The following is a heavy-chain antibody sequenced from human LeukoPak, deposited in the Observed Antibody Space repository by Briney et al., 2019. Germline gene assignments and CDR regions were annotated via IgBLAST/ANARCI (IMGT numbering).Heavy chain of an antibody. Sequence: GGSLRLSCAASGFTFSSYGMHWVRQAPGKGLEWVAVIWYDGSNKYYADSVKDRFTISRDNSKNTLYLQMNSLRAEDTAVYYCASRSRQWLGVDYWGQGTLVTVSS. D-gene: IGHD6-19*01. V-gene: IGHV3-33*01. CDR1: GFTFSSYG. J-gene: IGHJ4*02. CDR2: IWYDGSNK. CDR3: ASRSRQWLGVDY.